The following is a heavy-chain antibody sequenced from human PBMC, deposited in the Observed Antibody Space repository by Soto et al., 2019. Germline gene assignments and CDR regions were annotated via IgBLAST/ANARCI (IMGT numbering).Heavy chain of an antibody. CDR3: ASRYAPSEFDH. J-gene: IGHJ4*02. Sequence: SETLSLTCAVSGGSIRSGGYSWSWIRQPPGEGLEWIASITNNGGTQYNPSLKSRVTIFVDTSKNEFSLKVTSVTAADTGVYFCASRYAPSEFDHWGQGSLVTVSS. V-gene: IGHV4-39*01. CDR1: GGSIRSGGYS. CDR2: ITNNGGT. D-gene: IGHD2-2*01.